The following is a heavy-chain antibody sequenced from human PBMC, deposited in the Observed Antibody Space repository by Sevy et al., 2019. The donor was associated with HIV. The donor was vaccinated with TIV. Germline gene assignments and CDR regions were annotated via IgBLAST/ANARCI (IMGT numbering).Heavy chain of an antibody. CDR1: GFTFSNYG. Sequence: VGSLRLSCAASGFTFSNYGMHWVRQAPGKGLEWVAVIWNDGSNKYYADSVKGRFTISRDNSKNTLYLQMNSLRAEDTAVYYCAKDLVLPGIAVAGTEGNWFDPWGQGTLVTVSS. V-gene: IGHV3-33*06. D-gene: IGHD6-19*01. J-gene: IGHJ5*02. CDR3: AKDLVLPGIAVAGTEGNWFDP. CDR2: IWNDGSNK.